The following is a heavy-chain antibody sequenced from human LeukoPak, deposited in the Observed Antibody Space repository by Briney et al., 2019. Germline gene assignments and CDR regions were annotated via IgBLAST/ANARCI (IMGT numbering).Heavy chain of an antibody. D-gene: IGHD6-13*01. Sequence: SETLSLTCTVSGGSISSSSYYWGWIRPPPGKGLEWIGNVYYSGSTYYNPSLKSRVTISVDTSKNLFSLKLSSVTAAETAVYYCARHVLGLAAPAAHYYYYYYMDVWGKGTTVTVSS. CDR2: VYYSGST. CDR3: ARHVLGLAAPAAHYYYYYYMDV. CDR1: GGSISSSSYY. V-gene: IGHV4-39*01. J-gene: IGHJ6*03.